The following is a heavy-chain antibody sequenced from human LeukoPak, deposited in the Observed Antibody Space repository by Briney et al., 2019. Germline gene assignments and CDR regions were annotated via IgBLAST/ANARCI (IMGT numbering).Heavy chain of an antibody. D-gene: IGHD6-13*01. CDR1: GFTFSTYS. CDR2: ISSGSSYI. V-gene: IGHV3-21*01. CDR3: ARDRHSSSWYRTNDY. J-gene: IGHJ4*02. Sequence: GGSLRLSCAASGFTFSTYSMNWVRQAPGKGLEWVSSISSGSSYIYYADSVKGRFTISRDNAKNSLYLQMNSLRAEDTAVYYCARDRHSSSWYRTNDYWGQGTLVTVSS.